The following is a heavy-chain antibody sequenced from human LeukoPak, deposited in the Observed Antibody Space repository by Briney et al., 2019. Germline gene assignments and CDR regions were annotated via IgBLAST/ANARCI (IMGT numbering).Heavy chain of an antibody. CDR2: ISSSSSTI. D-gene: IGHD1-1*01. CDR1: GFTFRTYS. Sequence: PGGSLRLSCAASGFTFRTYSMNWVRQAPGKGLEWVSCISSSSSTIYYADSVKGRFTISRDNAKNSLDLLMNSLRAEDTAVYYCARGWIGPLVRLQLFDYWGQGTVVTVSS. J-gene: IGHJ4*02. V-gene: IGHV3-48*01. CDR3: ARGWIGPLVRLQLFDY.